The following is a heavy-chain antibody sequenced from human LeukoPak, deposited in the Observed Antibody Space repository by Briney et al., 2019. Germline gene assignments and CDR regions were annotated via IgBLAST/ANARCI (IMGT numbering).Heavy chain of an antibody. Sequence: APVEVSFKASGGTFISYAISWVRQAPGQGLEWMGGIIPIFGTANYAQKFQGRVTITADESTSTAYMELSSLRSEDTAVYYCARDKNGDGEDYWGQGTLVTVSS. D-gene: IGHD4-17*01. V-gene: IGHV1-69*13. J-gene: IGHJ4*02. CDR3: ARDKNGDGEDY. CDR1: GGTFISYA. CDR2: IIPIFGTA.